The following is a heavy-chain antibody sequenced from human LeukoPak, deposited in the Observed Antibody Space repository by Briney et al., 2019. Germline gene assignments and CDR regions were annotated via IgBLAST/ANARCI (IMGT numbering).Heavy chain of an antibody. V-gene: IGHV1-2*02. D-gene: IGHD6-6*01. CDR3: ASGPRIATRPLYYFDY. CDR2: INPDSGGT. CDR1: GYTFTGYY. J-gene: IGHJ4*02. Sequence: ASVKVSCKASGYTFTGYYLHWVRQAPGQGPEWMGWINPDSGGTGYAQKFQGRVTMTRGTSITTASMELTRLRSDDPGVYYCASGPRIATRPLYYFDYWRQGTLVTVSS.